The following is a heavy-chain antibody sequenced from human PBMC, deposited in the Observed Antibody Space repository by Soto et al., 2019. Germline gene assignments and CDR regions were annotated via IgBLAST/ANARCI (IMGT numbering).Heavy chain of an antibody. CDR1: GGSFSGYY. CDR2: INHSGST. D-gene: IGHD5-12*01. Sequence: SETLSLTCAVYGGSFSGYYWSWIRQPPGKGLEWIGEINHSGSTNYNPSLKSRVTISVDTSKNQFSLKLSSVTAADTAVYYCARERARWLKNSRYFDYWGQGTLVTVSS. J-gene: IGHJ4*02. V-gene: IGHV4-34*01. CDR3: ARERARWLKNSRYFDY.